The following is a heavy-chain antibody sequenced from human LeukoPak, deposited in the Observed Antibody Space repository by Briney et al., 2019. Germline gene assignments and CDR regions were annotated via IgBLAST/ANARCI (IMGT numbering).Heavy chain of an antibody. Sequence: GGSLRLSCAASGFTFSSNYMSWVRQAPGKGLEWVSVIYSGGSTYYADSVKGRFTISRDNSKNTLYLQMNSLRAEDTAVYYCAREGSYSSSWYGGYYFDYWGQGTLVTVSS. D-gene: IGHD6-13*01. CDR3: AREGSYSSSWYGGYYFDY. J-gene: IGHJ4*02. CDR1: GFTFSSNY. CDR2: IYSGGST. V-gene: IGHV3-53*01.